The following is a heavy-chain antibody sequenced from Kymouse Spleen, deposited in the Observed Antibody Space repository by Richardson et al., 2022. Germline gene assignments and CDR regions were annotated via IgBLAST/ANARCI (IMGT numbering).Heavy chain of an antibody. V-gene: IGHV3-33*01. J-gene: IGHJ6*02. CDR2: IWYDGSNK. CDR1: GFTFSSYG. CDR3: ARDGGSYYYYYGMDV. D-gene: IGHD1-26*01. Sequence: QVQLVESGGGVVQPGRSLRLSCAASGFTFSSYGMHWVRQAPGKGLEWVAVIWYDGSNKYYADSVKGRFTISRDNSKNTLYLQMNSLRAEDTAVYYCARDGGSYYYYYGMDVWGQGTTVTVSS.